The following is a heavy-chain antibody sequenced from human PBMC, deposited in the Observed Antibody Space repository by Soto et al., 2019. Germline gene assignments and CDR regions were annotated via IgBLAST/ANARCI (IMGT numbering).Heavy chain of an antibody. CDR2: IYYSGST. CDR3: ARGDPAGGYDFWSGYYTGSFDY. J-gene: IGHJ4*02. D-gene: IGHD3-3*01. V-gene: IGHV4-59*01. Sequence: QVQLQESGPGLVKPSETLSLTCTVSGGSISSYYWSWIRQPPGKGLEWIGYIYYSGSTNYNPSLKSRVTISVDTSKNQFSLKLSSVTAADTAVYYCARGDPAGGYDFWSGYYTGSFDYWGQGTLVTVSS. CDR1: GGSISSYY.